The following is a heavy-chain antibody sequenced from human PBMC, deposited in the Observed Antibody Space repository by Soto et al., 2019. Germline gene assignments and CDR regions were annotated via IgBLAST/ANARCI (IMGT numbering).Heavy chain of an antibody. CDR1: GYTFTSYG. Sequence: EASVKVSCKASGYTFTSYGISWVRQAPGQGLEWMGWISTYNGNTKYAQKLQGRVTMTTDTSTSTAYMELRSLRSDDTAVFYCAREMVRGVGSDYWGQGTLVPSPQ. CDR3: AREMVRGVGSDY. V-gene: IGHV1-18*01. CDR2: ISTYNGNT. J-gene: IGHJ4*02. D-gene: IGHD3-10*01.